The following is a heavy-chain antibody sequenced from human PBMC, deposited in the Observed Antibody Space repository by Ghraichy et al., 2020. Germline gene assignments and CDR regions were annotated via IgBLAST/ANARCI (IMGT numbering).Heavy chain of an antibody. CDR2: INPSGGST. Sequence: ASVKVSCKASGYTFTSYYMHWVRQAPGQGLEWMGIINPSGGSTSYAQKFQGRVTMTRDTSTSTVYMELSSLRSEDTAVYYCARDLFHDSSGGPHFDYWGQGTLVTVSS. CDR3: ARDLFHDSSGGPHFDY. V-gene: IGHV1-46*01. CDR1: GYTFTSYY. D-gene: IGHD3-22*01. J-gene: IGHJ4*02.